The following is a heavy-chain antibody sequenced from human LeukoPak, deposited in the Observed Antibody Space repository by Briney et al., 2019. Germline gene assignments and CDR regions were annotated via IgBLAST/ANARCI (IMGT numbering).Heavy chain of an antibody. J-gene: IGHJ4*02. CDR3: ARNMVRGVITLDY. CDR1: GFIFSDFS. CDR2: ITGSGGTT. D-gene: IGHD3-10*01. Sequence: GGSLRLSCAVSGFIFSDFSMSWVRQAPGKGLEWVSAITGSGGTTYYADSVKGRFTISRDNSKNTLYLQMNSLRAEDTAVYYCARNMVRGVITLDYWGQGTLVTVSS. V-gene: IGHV3-23*01.